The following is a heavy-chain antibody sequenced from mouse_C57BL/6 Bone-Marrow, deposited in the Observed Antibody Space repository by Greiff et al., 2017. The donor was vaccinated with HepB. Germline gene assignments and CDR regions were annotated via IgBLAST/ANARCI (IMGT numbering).Heavy chain of an antibody. J-gene: IGHJ3*01. CDR3: TRFLAQVGFAY. CDR2: IDPETGGT. D-gene: IGHD3-2*02. CDR1: GYTFTDYE. V-gene: IGHV1-15*01. Sequence: QVQLQQSGAELVRPGASVTLSCKASGYTFTDYEMHWVKQTPVHGLEWIGAIDPETGGTAYNQKFKGKAILTADKSSSTAYMELRSLTSEDSAVNYCTRFLAQVGFAYWGQGTLVTVSA.